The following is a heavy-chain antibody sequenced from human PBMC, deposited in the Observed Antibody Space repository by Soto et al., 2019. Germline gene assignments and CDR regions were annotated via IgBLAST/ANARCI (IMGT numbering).Heavy chain of an antibody. CDR2: IYHGGST. CDR3: ARTRITIFGVAPRGVFDF. D-gene: IGHD3-3*01. Sequence: PSETLCVTCAFSVGSISSGAYAWSWIRQPRGKGLEWLGYIYHGGSTYYNPSLKSRVTMSVDRSKNQFSLRLSSVTAADTAVYYCARTRITIFGVAPRGVFDFWGQGTLVTVSS. J-gene: IGHJ3*01. V-gene: IGHV4-30-2*01. CDR1: VGSISSGAYA.